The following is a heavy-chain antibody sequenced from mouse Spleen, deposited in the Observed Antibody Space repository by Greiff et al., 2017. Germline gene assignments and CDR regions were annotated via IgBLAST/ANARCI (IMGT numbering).Heavy chain of an antibody. D-gene: IGHD2-5*01. Sequence: QVQLQQPGAELVKPGASVKLSCKASGYTFTSYWMQWVKQRPGQGLEWIGEIDPSDSYTNYNQKFKGKATLTVDTSSSTAYMQLSSLTSEDSAVYYCARRIPYYSNYGFDYWGQGTTLTVSS. CDR1: GYTFTSYW. CDR2: IDPSDSYT. J-gene: IGHJ2*01. CDR3: ARRIPYYSNYGFDY. V-gene: IGHV1-50*01.